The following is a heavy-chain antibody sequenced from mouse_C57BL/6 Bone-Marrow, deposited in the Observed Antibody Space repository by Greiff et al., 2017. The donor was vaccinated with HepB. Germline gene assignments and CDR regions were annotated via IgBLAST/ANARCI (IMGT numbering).Heavy chain of an antibody. CDR1: AYTFTSYW. D-gene: IGHD3-1*01. Sequence: QVQLKQPGAELVRPGTSVKLSCKASAYTFTSYWMHWVKQRPGQGLEWIGVIDPSDSYTNYNQKFKGKATLTVDTSSSTAYMQLSSLTSEDSAVYYCARSGLYWGQGTLVTVSA. CDR3: ARSGLY. CDR2: IDPSDSYT. J-gene: IGHJ3*01. V-gene: IGHV1-59*01.